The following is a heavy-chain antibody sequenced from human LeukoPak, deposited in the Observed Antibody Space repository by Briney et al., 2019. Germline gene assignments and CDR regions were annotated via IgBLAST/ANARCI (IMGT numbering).Heavy chain of an antibody. CDR3: ARDPLQGRGWNWFFDL. CDR1: GFTFSDYH. D-gene: IGHD6-19*01. CDR2: ISTSGNTI. J-gene: IGHJ2*01. Sequence: GGSLRLSCAPSGFTFSDYHMSWIRLAPGKGLEWVAYISTSGNTIYYADSVKGRFVISRDNADHSLYLQMNSLRVEDSAMYYCARDPLQGRGWNWFFDLWGRGTLVTVSS. V-gene: IGHV3-11*01.